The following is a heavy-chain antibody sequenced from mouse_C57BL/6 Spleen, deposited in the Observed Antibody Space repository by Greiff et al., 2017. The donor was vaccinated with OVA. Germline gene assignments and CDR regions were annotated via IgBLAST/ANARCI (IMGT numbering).Heavy chain of an antibody. V-gene: IGHV1-82*01. CDR1: GYAFSSSW. Sequence: QVQLQQSGPELVKPGASVKISCKASGYAFSSSWMNWVKQRPGKGLEWIGRIYPGDGDTNYNGKFKGKATLTADKSSSTAYMQLSSLTSEDSAVYFCARGDYYGSTLRDYYAMDDWGQGTSVTVSS. CDR3: ARGDYYGSTLRDYYAMDD. D-gene: IGHD1-1*01. CDR2: IYPGDGDT. J-gene: IGHJ4*01.